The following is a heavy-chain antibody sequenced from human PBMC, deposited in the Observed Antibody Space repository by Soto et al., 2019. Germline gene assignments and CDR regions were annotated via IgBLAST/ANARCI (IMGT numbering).Heavy chain of an antibody. Sequence: QVQLVESGGGVVQPGRSLRLSCAASGFTFSSYAMHWVRQAPGKGLEWVAVISYDGSNKYYADSVKRRFTTSRDNSKNTLYLQMNSLRAEDTAVYYCARSRSFPFCGGDCYESGFDYWGQGTLVTVSS. CDR3: ARSRSFPFCGGDCYESGFDY. D-gene: IGHD2-21*02. V-gene: IGHV3-30-3*01. CDR2: ISYDGSNK. CDR1: GFTFSSYA. J-gene: IGHJ4*02.